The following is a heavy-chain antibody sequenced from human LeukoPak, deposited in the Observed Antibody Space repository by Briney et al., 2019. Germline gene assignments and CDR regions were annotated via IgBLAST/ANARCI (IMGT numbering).Heavy chain of an antibody. V-gene: IGHV1-18*01. CDR2: ISAYNGNT. Sequence: ASVKVSCKASGYTFTNYGINWVRQAPGQGLEWMGWISAYNGNTDYAQKLQGRVTMTTDTSTSTTYMELRSLRSDDTAVYYCARGEMATIEDAFDIWGQGTMVTVSS. CDR1: GYTFTNYG. J-gene: IGHJ3*02. CDR3: ARGEMATIEDAFDI. D-gene: IGHD5-24*01.